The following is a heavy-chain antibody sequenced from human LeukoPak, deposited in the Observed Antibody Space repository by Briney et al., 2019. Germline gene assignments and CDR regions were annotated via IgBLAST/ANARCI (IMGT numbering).Heavy chain of an antibody. CDR2: ISWNSGSI. CDR1: GFTFDDYA. J-gene: IGHJ6*03. Sequence: PGGSLRLSCAASGFTFDDYAMHWVRQAPGKGLEWVSGISWNSGSIGYADSVKGRFTISRDNAKNSLYLQMNSLRAEDTAVYYCARSPDILTGYYMDVWGKGTTVTISS. V-gene: IGHV3-9*01. D-gene: IGHD3-9*01. CDR3: ARSPDILTGYYMDV.